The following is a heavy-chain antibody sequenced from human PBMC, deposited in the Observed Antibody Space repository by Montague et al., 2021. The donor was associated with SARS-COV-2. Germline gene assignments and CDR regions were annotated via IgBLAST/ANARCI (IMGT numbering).Heavy chain of an antibody. CDR2: ISYSGST. J-gene: IGHJ5*02. V-gene: IGHV4-39*01. D-gene: IGHD2-21*01. Sequence: SETLSLTCTVSGGSISSSSYYWGWIRQPPGKGLEWIGSISYSGSTYYNPSLKSRVTISVDTSKNQFSLKLSSVTAADTAVYYCARRRHIVVVIAIPGWFDPGGQGTLVTVSS. CDR1: GGSISSSSYY. CDR3: ARRRHIVVVIAIPGWFDP.